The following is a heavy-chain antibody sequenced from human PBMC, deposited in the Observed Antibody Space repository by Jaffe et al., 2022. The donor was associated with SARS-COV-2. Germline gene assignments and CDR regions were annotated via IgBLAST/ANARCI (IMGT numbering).Heavy chain of an antibody. CDR2: INHSGST. CDR1: GGSFSGYY. J-gene: IGHJ6*03. V-gene: IGHV4-34*01. Sequence: QVQLQQWGAGLLKPSETLSLTCAVYGGSFSGYYWSWIRQPPGKGLEWIGEINHSGSTNYNPSLKSRVTISVDTSKNQFSLKLSSVTAADTAVYYCAGPSALLYYYYMDVWGKGTTVTVSS. CDR3: AGPSALLYYYYMDV.